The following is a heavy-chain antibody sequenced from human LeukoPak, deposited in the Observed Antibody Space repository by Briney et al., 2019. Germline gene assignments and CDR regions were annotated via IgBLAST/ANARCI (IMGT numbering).Heavy chain of an antibody. CDR3: ARQRETAVAGTGFDY. Sequence: PGGSLRLSCAASGFTFSSYDMHWVRQVSGKGLEWVSAIGTVDDTYYPGSVKGRFTISRENAKNSLYLQMNSLRAGDTAVYYCARQRETAVAGTGFDYWGQGTLVTVSS. CDR1: GFTFSSYD. J-gene: IGHJ4*02. CDR2: IGTVDDT. V-gene: IGHV3-13*01. D-gene: IGHD6-19*01.